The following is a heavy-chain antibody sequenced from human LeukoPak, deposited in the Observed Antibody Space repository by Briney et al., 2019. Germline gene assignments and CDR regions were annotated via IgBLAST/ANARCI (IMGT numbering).Heavy chain of an antibody. CDR2: INYDGSYK. Sequence: AGRSLSLSCAASGFTFSSYAMHWVRQAPGKGLEWVAVINYDGSYKYYADSVKGRFAISRDNSKNTLYLRMDSLRAEDTAVYYCGKDPRITTIVGLYYFDYWGQGTLVTVSS. V-gene: IGHV3-30*18. D-gene: IGHD3-22*01. CDR1: GFTFSSYA. J-gene: IGHJ4*02. CDR3: GKDPRITTIVGLYYFDY.